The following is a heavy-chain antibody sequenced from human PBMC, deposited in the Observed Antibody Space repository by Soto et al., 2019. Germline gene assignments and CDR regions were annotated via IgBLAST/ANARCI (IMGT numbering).Heavy chain of an antibody. J-gene: IGHJ6*03. CDR2: IIPIFGTA. CDR3: ARGTVVVPAADIYYYYMDV. CDR1: GGTFSSYA. Sequence: GASVKVSCKASGGTFSSYAISWVRQAPGQGLEWMGGIIPIFGTANYAQKFQGRVTITADESTSTAYMELSSLRSEDTAVYYRARGTVVVPAADIYYYYMDVWGKGTTVTVSS. D-gene: IGHD2-2*01. V-gene: IGHV1-69*13.